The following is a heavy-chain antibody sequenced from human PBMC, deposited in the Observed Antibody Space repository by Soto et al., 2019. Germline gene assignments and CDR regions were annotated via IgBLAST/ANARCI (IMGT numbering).Heavy chain of an antibody. CDR1: GLSFSSYA. CDR2: ISGSGADT. D-gene: IGHD3-22*01. CDR3: AKSFYYEGSGYSSYFDY. V-gene: IGHV3-23*01. J-gene: IGHJ4*02. Sequence: EVLLMESGGDLVQPGGSLRLSCAASGLSFSSYAMTWVRQAPGKGLEWVSSISGSGADTYYADSVKCRFTISRDNSKNTLYLHMNSLRAEDSAVHYCAKSFYYEGSGYSSYFDYWGQGALVTVSS.